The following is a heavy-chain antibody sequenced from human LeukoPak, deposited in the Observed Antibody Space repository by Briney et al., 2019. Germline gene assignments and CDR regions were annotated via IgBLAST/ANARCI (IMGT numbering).Heavy chain of an antibody. CDR3: ARDGDMIVVPAGIGLHVDYMDS. Sequence: ASVKVSCKASGYTFTSYYIHWVRQAPGQGLEWMVIINPSDSRTKSAQKFQGRVTLTRDTSTNTVYMELSSLRSEDTAVYYCARDGDMIVVPAGIGLHVDYMDSWGQGTTVTVSS. D-gene: IGHD2-2*01. CDR2: INPSDSRT. CDR1: GYTFTSYY. V-gene: IGHV1-46*01. J-gene: IGHJ6*03.